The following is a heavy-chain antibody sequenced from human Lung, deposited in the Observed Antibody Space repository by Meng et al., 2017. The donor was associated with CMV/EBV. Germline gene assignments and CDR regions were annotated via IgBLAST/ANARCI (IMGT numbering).Heavy chain of an antibody. CDR3: AKDLVDYYFDS. V-gene: IGHV3-30*02. D-gene: IGHD5-12*01. J-gene: IGHJ4*02. Sequence: GXSLRLXCIASGFTFNTYGMHWVRQAPGKGLEWVAFIRSDGHQTYYADSVKGRFAVSRDNSKNTLYLRMTSLRAGDTAVYFCAKDLVDYYFDSWGQGTLVTVSS. CDR1: GFTFNTYG. CDR2: IRSDGHQT.